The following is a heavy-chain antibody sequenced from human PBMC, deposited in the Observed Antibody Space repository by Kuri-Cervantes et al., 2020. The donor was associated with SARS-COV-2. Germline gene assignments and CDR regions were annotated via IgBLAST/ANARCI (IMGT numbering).Heavy chain of an antibody. J-gene: IGHJ3*02. CDR3: ASPYCGGDCSFRDAFDI. CDR1: GGSISSYY. Sequence: SETLSLTCTVSGGSISSYYWSWIRQPPGKGLEWIGYIYYSGSTNYNPSLKSRVTISVDTSKNQFSLRLSSVTAADTAVYYCASPYCGGDCSFRDAFDIWGQGTMVTVSS. D-gene: IGHD2-21*02. CDR2: IYYSGST. V-gene: IGHV4-59*08.